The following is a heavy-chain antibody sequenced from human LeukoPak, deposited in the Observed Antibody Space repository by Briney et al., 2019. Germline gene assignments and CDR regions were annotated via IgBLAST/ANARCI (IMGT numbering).Heavy chain of an antibody. CDR3: ARDHDAVGTSIDL. Sequence: GGSLRLSCAASGFTFSRYWMHWVRQVPGEGLLWVARIKSDGSITWYAESVKGRFTISRDNARNTLFLQMHSLRAEDTALYYCARDHDAVGTSIDLWGQGTLVTVSS. D-gene: IGHD1-26*01. CDR1: GFTFSRYW. J-gene: IGHJ4*02. CDR2: IKSDGSIT. V-gene: IGHV3-74*01.